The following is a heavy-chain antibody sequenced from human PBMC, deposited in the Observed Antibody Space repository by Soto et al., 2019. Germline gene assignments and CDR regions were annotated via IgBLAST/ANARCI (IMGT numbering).Heavy chain of an antibody. V-gene: IGHV1-69*13. CDR3: ATSPASSTAANYYYYGMDV. CDR1: GGTYSSYA. Sequence: PVKVSCKASGGTYSSYAIRWVGQASGQGVEWMGGIIPIFGRANYAKKFQGRVTITADESTSTAYMELSSLRSEDTAVYYCATSPASSTAANYYYYGMDVWGQGTTVTVSS. D-gene: IGHD2-2*01. J-gene: IGHJ6*02. CDR2: IIPIFGRA.